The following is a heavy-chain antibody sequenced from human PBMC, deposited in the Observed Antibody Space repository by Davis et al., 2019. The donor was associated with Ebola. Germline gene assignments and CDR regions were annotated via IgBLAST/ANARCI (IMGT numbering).Heavy chain of an antibody. J-gene: IGHJ4*02. V-gene: IGHV3-23*01. CDR1: GFTFSSYA. CDR3: AKSRDYLESYADY. D-gene: IGHD1-1*01. Sequence: GESLKISCAASGFTFSSYAMSWVRQAPGKGLEWVSAISGSGGSTYYADSVKGRFTISRDNSKNTLYLQMNSLRAEDTAVYYCAKSRDYLESYADYWGQGTLVTVSS. CDR2: ISGSGGST.